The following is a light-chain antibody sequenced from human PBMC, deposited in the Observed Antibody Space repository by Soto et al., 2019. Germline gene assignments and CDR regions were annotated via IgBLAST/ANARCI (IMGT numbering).Light chain of an antibody. CDR1: QSVSSY. Sequence: EIVLTQSPATLSLSPGERATLSCRASQSVSSYLAWYQQKPGQAPRLLIYDASNRATGIPARFSGSGSGTDFTLTISSLEFGDSAVYYCQQRSDWWTFGQGTKVDIK. V-gene: IGKV3-11*01. J-gene: IGKJ1*01. CDR3: QQRSDWWT. CDR2: DAS.